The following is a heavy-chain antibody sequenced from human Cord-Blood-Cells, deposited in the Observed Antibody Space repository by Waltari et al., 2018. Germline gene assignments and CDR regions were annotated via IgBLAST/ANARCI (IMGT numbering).Heavy chain of an antibody. J-gene: IGHJ4*02. Sequence: QVQLQQWGAGLLKPSETLSLTCAVYGGSFSGYSWSWIRQPPGKGLGWIGEINHSGSTTYNPSLKGRVPISVDTSKNQFSLKLSSVTAADTAVYYCARHPYYGSGSYYNYFDYWGQGTLVTVSS. CDR1: GGSFSGYS. CDR3: ARHPYYGSGSYYNYFDY. D-gene: IGHD3-10*01. CDR2: INHSGST. V-gene: IGHV4-34*01.